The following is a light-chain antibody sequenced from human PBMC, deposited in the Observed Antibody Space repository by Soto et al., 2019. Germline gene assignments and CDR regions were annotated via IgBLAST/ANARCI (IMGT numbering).Light chain of an antibody. Sequence: QSVLTQPPSASGSPGQSVTISCSGTTSDIGAYNYVSWYQRQHPGKPPKLIIFEVSQRPSGVPDRFSGSKSGNTAYLTVSGLQAEDEDDYYCSSHGGSNAFYVFGTGTKVTV. V-gene: IGLV2-8*01. CDR2: EVS. CDR3: SSHGGSNAFYV. CDR1: TSDIGAYNY. J-gene: IGLJ1*01.